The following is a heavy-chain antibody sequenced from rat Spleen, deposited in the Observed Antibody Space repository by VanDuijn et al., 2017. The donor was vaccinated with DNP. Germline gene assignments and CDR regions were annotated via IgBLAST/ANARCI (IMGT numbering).Heavy chain of an antibody. CDR2: ISYSGTT. Sequence: EVQLQESGPGLVKPSQSLSLTCSVTGYSITGNYWGWIRQFPGNKMEWIGHISYSGTTTYSPSLKSRISITRDISKNQFFLQLNSVTTEDTATYYCARGNYPGINTFDYWGQGVMVTVSS. CDR1: GYSITGNY. V-gene: IGHV3-1*01. J-gene: IGHJ2*01. D-gene: IGHD1-4*01. CDR3: ARGNYPGINTFDY.